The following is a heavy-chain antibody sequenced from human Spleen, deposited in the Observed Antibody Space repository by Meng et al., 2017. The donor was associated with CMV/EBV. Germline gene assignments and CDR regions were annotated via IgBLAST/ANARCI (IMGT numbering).Heavy chain of an antibody. CDR2: ISAYNGNT. J-gene: IGHJ4*02. Sequence: KASGYTFTSYGISWVRQAPGQGLEWMGWISAYNGNTNYAQKLQGRVTMTTDTSTSTAYMELRSLRSDDTAVYYCARGRITMVRGVPVYWGQGTLVTVSS. V-gene: IGHV1-18*01. CDR3: ARGRITMVRGVPVY. CDR1: GYTFTSYG. D-gene: IGHD3-10*01.